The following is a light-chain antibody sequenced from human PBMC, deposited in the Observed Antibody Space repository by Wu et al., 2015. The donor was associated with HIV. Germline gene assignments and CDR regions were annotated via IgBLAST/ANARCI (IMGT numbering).Light chain of an antibody. CDR3: QQSYSIPYS. J-gene: IGKJ2*03. V-gene: IGKV1-39*01. CDR1: QSISSY. Sequence: DIQMTQSPSSLSASVGDRITITCRASQSISSYLNWYLQKPGKAPKLLIYAASSLQSGVPSRFSGSGSGTDFTLTITSLQPEDFATYYCQQSYSIPYSFGQGYQARRSN. CDR2: AAS.